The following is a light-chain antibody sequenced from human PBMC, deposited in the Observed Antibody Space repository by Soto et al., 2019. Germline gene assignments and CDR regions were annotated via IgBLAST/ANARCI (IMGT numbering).Light chain of an antibody. V-gene: IGKV3-15*01. CDR3: HQSYSTPQT. CDR1: QSVRTN. CDR2: GAS. Sequence: LMTQSPDALSVSPGERATLSCRAGQSVRTNLAWYQHKPGQAPRLLISGASTRATGIPARFSGSGSGTEFTLTINSLQSEDSAIYYCHQSYSTPQTFGPGTKVDIK. J-gene: IGKJ3*01.